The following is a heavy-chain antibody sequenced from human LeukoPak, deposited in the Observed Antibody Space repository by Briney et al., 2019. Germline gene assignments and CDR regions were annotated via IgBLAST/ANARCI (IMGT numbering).Heavy chain of an antibody. CDR1: GGSISSSSYY. CDR3: ARSQYSSSWYLFGY. Sequence: SETLSLTCTVSGGSISSSSYYWGWIRQPPGKGLVWIGSIYYSGSTYYNPSLKSRVTISVDTSKNQFSLKLSSVTAAGTAVYYCARSQYSSSWYLFGYWGQGTLVTVSS. D-gene: IGHD6-13*01. J-gene: IGHJ4*02. CDR2: IYYSGST. V-gene: IGHV4-39*01.